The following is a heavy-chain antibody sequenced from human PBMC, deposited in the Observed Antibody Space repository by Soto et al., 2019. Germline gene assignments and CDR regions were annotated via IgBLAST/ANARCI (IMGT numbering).Heavy chain of an antibody. CDR2: INAGGGNT. CDR1: RFTFNTFA. CDR3: ARSRGYSYGKGPHDAFDI. Sequence: GGSLRLSCVTSRFTFNTFAMSWVRQAPGEGLEWVSAINAGGGNTHYADSVKGRFTISRDNSKNTLYLQMDSLRSDDTAVYYCARSRGYSYGKGPHDAFDIWGQGTMVTVSS. V-gene: IGHV3-23*01. D-gene: IGHD5-18*01. J-gene: IGHJ3*02.